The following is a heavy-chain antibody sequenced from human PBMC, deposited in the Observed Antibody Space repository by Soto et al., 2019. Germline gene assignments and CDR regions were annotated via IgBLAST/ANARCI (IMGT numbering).Heavy chain of an antibody. CDR3: ARTKCSGGSCYSWSLDY. Sequence: SETLFLTCTVSGGSITTGGYYWSWIRQLPGKGLEWIGHRYYSESTYYNPSLKSRVSISLDTSKNQFSLKLSFVTAADTAMYYCARTKCSGGSCYSWSLDYWGQGTPVTVSS. D-gene: IGHD2-15*01. J-gene: IGHJ4*02. CDR1: GGSITTGGYY. CDR2: RYYSEST. V-gene: IGHV4-31*03.